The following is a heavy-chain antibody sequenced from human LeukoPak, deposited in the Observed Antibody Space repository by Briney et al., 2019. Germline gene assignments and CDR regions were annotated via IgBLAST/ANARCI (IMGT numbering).Heavy chain of an antibody. J-gene: IGHJ5*02. CDR3: ARDPYYYDSSGYSGVVKCWFDP. Sequence: ASVKVSCKASGYTFTSYYMHWVRQAPGQGLEWMGLINPSGSSTSYAQKFQGRLSLTRDTSISTAYMELSRLRSDDTAVYYCARDPYYYDSSGYSGVVKCWFDPWGQGTLVTVSS. CDR1: GYTFTSYY. V-gene: IGHV1-46*01. CDR2: INPSGSST. D-gene: IGHD3-22*01.